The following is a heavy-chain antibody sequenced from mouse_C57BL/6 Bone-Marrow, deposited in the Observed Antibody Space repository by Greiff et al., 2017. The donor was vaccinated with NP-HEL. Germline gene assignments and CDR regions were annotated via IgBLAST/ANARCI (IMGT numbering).Heavy chain of an antibody. J-gene: IGHJ4*01. D-gene: IGHD4-1*01. Sequence: VKLMESGPGLVQPSQSLSITCTVSGFSLTSYGVHWVRQSPGKGLEWLGVIWSGGSTDYNAAFISRLSISKDNSKSQVFFKMNSLQADDTAIYYCARKETGTRYYAMDYWGQGTSVTVSS. CDR3: ARKETGTRYYAMDY. V-gene: IGHV2-2*01. CDR1: GFSLTSYG. CDR2: IWSGGST.